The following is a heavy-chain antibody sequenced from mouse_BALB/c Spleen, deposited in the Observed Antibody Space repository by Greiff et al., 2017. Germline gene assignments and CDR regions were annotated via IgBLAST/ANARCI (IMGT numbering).Heavy chain of an antibody. Sequence: VQVVESGPGLVAPSQSLSITCTVSGFSLTGYGVNWVRQPPGKGLEWLGMIWGDGSTDYNSALKSRLSISKDNSKSQVFLKMNSLQTDDTARYYCARVYGNYGFAYWGQGTLVTVSA. CDR3: ARVYGNYGFAY. CDR1: GFSLTGYG. D-gene: IGHD2-1*01. V-gene: IGHV2-6-7*01. CDR2: IWGDGST. J-gene: IGHJ3*01.